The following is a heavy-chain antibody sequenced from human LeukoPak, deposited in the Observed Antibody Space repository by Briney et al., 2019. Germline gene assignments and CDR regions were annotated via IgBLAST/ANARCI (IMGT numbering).Heavy chain of an antibody. J-gene: IGHJ3*02. V-gene: IGHV4-59*01. CDR1: GGSLSSYY. D-gene: IGHD3-9*01. CDR3: ASSRPYYDILTGQSDDAFDI. CDR2: ITYSGTT. Sequence: PSETLSLTCTVSGGSLSSYYWSWIRQPPGEGLEWIGYITYSGTTNYNPSLNSRVTISVDTSKNQFSLKLTSVTAADTAFYYCASSRPYYDILTGQSDDAFDIWGRGTMVTVSS.